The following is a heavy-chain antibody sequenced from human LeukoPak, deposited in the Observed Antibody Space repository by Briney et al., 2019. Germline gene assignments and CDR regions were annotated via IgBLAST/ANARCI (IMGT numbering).Heavy chain of an antibody. CDR3: AIDPNWGTHS. J-gene: IGHJ4*02. CDR2: IGSSGGGI. D-gene: IGHD7-27*01. CDR1: GFTFSTYT. Sequence: GGSLRLSCAASGFTFSTYTMYWVRHPPGKRLEWVSIIGSSGGGIHYADSVKGRFTISRDNSKNALYLQMNSLRVEDTAVYYCAIDPNWGTHSWGQGVLVTVTS. V-gene: IGHV3-23*01.